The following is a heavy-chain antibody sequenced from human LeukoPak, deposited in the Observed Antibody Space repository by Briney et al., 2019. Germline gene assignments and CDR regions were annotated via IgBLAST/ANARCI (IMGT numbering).Heavy chain of an antibody. D-gene: IGHD6-13*01. Sequence: PSETLSLTCSVSGGSISSYYWSWIRQPAGKGLEWIGRIYTSGSTNYNLSLKSRVTMSVDTSKNQFSLKLSSVTAADTAVYYCARVSSWYKDVDYWGQGTLVTVSS. CDR1: GGSISSYY. V-gene: IGHV4-4*07. J-gene: IGHJ4*02. CDR3: ARVSSWYKDVDY. CDR2: IYTSGST.